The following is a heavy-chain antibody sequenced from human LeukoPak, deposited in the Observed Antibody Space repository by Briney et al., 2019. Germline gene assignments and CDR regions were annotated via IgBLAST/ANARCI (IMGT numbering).Heavy chain of an antibody. V-gene: IGHV3-21*06. CDR1: GFTFSSYS. D-gene: IGHD3-22*01. CDR2: IRRSTSYI. Sequence: SGGSLRLSCAASGFTFSSYSMNWVRQAPGKGLEWVSSIRRSTSYIYYADSVKGRFTISRDNANNSVYLQMNSLRAEDTAVYYCARDHYDYYDSSGYRRFDYWGQGTLVTVSS. J-gene: IGHJ4*02. CDR3: ARDHYDYYDSSGYRRFDY.